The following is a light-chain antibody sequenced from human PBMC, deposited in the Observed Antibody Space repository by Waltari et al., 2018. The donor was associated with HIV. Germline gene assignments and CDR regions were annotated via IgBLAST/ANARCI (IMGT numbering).Light chain of an antibody. Sequence: QSVLTQPPSASGTPGQRVTISCSGSRSNIGSNTLQRYQHRPGAAPKVLIYSSHQRPSGVPARFSGSKSGSSSPLAISGLQSADEADYSWAAWDDNLNGWVFGGGTELTVL. J-gene: IGLJ3*02. CDR1: RSNIGSNT. CDR2: SSH. V-gene: IGLV1-44*01. CDR3: AAWDDNLNGWV.